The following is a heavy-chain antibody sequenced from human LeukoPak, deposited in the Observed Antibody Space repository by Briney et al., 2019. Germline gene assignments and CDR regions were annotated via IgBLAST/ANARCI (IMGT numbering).Heavy chain of an antibody. J-gene: IGHJ6*03. CDR1: GFTFSSFD. CDR3: ARGPPRGKYYYMDV. Sequence: GGSLRLSCAASGFTFSSFDTHWVRQPTGQGLEWVSTIGTASDTYYPGSVEGRFTLSRDNAKNSLYLQMNSLTAGDTAVYYCARGPPRGKYYYMDVWGKGTTVTVSS. D-gene: IGHD1-1*01. CDR2: IGTASDT. V-gene: IGHV3-13*01.